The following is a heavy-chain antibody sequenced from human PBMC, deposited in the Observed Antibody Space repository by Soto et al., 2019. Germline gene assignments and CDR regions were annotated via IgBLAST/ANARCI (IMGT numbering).Heavy chain of an antibody. CDR2: INHSGST. V-gene: IGHV4-34*01. CDR3: ARFSSYYFHY. J-gene: IGHJ4*02. D-gene: IGHD6-6*01. CDR1: GGSFSGYY. Sequence: SETLSLTCAVYGGSFSGYYWSWIRQPPGKGLEWIGEINHSGSTNYNPSLKSRVTISVDTSKNQFSLKLSSVTAADTAVYYCARFSSYYFHYWGQGTLVTVSS.